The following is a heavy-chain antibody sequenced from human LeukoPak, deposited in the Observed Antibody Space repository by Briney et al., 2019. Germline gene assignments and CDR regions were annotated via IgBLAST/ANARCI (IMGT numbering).Heavy chain of an antibody. D-gene: IGHD4-17*01. Sequence: PGGSLRLSCAASGFIFSNYAMHWVRQAPGKGLEWVSIISSGSNAIFSADALKGRFTISRDDAKNLLYLDMNSLRAEDTAVYYCARGHTAVTRHFDFWGQGTLVTVSS. V-gene: IGHV3-21*01. J-gene: IGHJ4*02. CDR1: GFIFSNYA. CDR2: ISSGSNAI. CDR3: ARGHTAVTRHFDF.